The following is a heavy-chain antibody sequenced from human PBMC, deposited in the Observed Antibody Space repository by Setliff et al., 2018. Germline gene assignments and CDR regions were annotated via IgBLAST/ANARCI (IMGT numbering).Heavy chain of an antibody. CDR2: IYYRGDT. Sequence: KPSETLSLTCTVSGASLSSGTYYWGWIRQPPGKGLEWIGRIYYRGDTYYNASLKGRLTISVDTAQNQFSLRLTSVTAAGTAVYYCARTGTYRYFDYWGQGALVTVSS. D-gene: IGHD1-1*01. CDR1: GASLSSGTYY. V-gene: IGHV4-39*01. CDR3: ARTGTYRYFDY. J-gene: IGHJ4*02.